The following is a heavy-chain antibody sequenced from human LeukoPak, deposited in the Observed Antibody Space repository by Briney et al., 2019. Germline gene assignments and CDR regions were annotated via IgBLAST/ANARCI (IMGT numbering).Heavy chain of an antibody. J-gene: IGHJ4*02. Sequence: PSETLSLTCAVYGGSFSGYYWSWIRQHPGKGLEWIGYIYYSGSTYYNPSLKSRVTISVDTSKNQFSLKLSSVTAADTAVYYRARGGLWFGEGTYFDYWGQGTLVTVSS. V-gene: IGHV4-31*11. D-gene: IGHD3-10*01. CDR1: GGSFSGYY. CDR3: ARGGLWFGEGTYFDY. CDR2: IYYSGST.